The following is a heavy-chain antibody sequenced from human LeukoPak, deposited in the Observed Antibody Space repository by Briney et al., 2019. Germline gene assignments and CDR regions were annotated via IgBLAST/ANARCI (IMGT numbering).Heavy chain of an antibody. D-gene: IGHD2-21*02. CDR2: ISAYNGNT. Sequence: ASVKVSCKASGYTFTSYGISWVRQAPGQGLEWMGWISAYNGNTNYAQKLQGRVTMTTDTSTSTAYMELRSLRSDDTAVYYCARDIVVVTAIGHDAFDIWGQGTMVTVSS. CDR1: GYTFTSYG. J-gene: IGHJ3*02. V-gene: IGHV1-18*01. CDR3: ARDIVVVTAIGHDAFDI.